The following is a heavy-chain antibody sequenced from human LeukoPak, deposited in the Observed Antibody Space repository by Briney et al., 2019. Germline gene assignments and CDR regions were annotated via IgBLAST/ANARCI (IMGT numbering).Heavy chain of an antibody. D-gene: IGHD6-13*01. CDR3: ARGRQLVPYYFDY. Sequence: ASVKVSCKASGYTFTGYYMHWVRQAPGQGLEWMGWINPNSGGTNYAQKFQGWVTMTRDTSISTAYMELSRLRSDDTAVYYCARGRQLVPYYFDYWGQGTLVTVSS. CDR1: GYTFTGYY. CDR2: INPNSGGT. V-gene: IGHV1-2*04. J-gene: IGHJ4*02.